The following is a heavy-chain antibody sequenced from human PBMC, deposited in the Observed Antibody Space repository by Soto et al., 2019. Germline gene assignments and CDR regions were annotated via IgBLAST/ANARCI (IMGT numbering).Heavy chain of an antibody. V-gene: IGHV3-21*06. J-gene: IGHJ5*02. CDR2: ISGGGRYI. CDR3: TRYPEDTSLDNYFAP. CDR1: GFSFDRYG. Sequence: GGSLRLSCAASGFSFDRYGMSWVRQAPGKGLEWVSSISGGGRYIYYADSVKGRFTISRDNTENSLFLHMDSLRVDDTGVYFCTRYPEDTSLDNYFAPWGQGTRVTVSS. D-gene: IGHD5-18*01.